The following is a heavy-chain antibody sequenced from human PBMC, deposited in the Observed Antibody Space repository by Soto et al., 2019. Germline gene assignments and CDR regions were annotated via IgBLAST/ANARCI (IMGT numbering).Heavy chain of an antibody. CDR3: AHNRGYSYGSAFDY. J-gene: IGHJ4*02. CDR2: VYWDDDK. Sequence: QVTLKESGPTLVKPRQTLTLTCTFSGFSLISGVGVAWIRQPPGKALEWLALVYWDDDKRYSPSLKSRLTITQDNSKTQVVLTMTNMAPVDTATYYCAHNRGYSYGSAFDYWGQGTLVTVSS. D-gene: IGHD5-18*01. CDR1: GFSLISGVG. V-gene: IGHV2-5*02.